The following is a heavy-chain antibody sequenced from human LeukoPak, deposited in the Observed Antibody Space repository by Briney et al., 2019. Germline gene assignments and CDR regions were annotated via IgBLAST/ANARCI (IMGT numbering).Heavy chain of an antibody. CDR1: GGSISSSSYY. J-gene: IGHJ4*02. V-gene: IGHV4-39*02. CDR2: IYYSGST. D-gene: IGHD3-9*01. Sequence: SSETLSLTCTVSGGSISSSSYYWGWIRQPPGKGLEWIGSIYYSGSTYYNPSLKSRVTISVDTSKNQFSLKLSSVTAADTAVYYCAREYFDWLKVGIVRIDYWGQGTLVTVSS. CDR3: AREYFDWLKVGIVRIDY.